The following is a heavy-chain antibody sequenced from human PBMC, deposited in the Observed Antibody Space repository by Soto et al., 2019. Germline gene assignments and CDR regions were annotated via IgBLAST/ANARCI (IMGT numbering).Heavy chain of an antibody. CDR1: GGSISSYY. CDR3: ARGDLYYYYYMDV. Sequence: TSETLSLTCTVSGGSISSYYWSWIRQPPGKGLEWIGYIYYSGSTNYNPSLKSRVTISVDTSKNQFSLKLSSVTAADTAVYYCARGDLYYYYYMDVWGKGTTVTVSS. CDR2: IYYSGST. J-gene: IGHJ6*03. V-gene: IGHV4-59*01.